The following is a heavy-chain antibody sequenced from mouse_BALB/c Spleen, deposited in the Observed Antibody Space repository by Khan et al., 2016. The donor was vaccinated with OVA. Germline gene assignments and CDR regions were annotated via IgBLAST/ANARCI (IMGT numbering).Heavy chain of an antibody. D-gene: IGHD2-14*01. CDR1: GYTFTDYS. J-gene: IGHJ2*01. V-gene: IGHV9-2-1*01. CDR2: INTETGEP. Sequence: QIQLVQSGPELKKPGETVKISCKASGYTFTDYSMHWVKQAPGKGLKWMGWINTETGEPTYADDFKGRFAFSLETSASTAYLQINNLKNEDTATYVCARHRYDYFDYWGQGTTLTVSS. CDR3: ARHRYDYFDY.